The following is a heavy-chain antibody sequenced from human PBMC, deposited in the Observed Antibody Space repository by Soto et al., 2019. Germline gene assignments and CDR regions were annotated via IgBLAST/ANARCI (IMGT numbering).Heavy chain of an antibody. CDR3: ARSAPSYY. CDR2: SYYSGST. V-gene: IGHV4-59*01. Sequence: QVQLQESGPGLVKPSETLSLTCTVSGGSISSYYWSWIRKPPGKGLESSGYSYYSGSTNYNPSLRSRVTITVDASKNQFYLKLSSVTAADTAVYYCARSAPSYYWVRVALVTVSS. J-gene: IGHJ4*01. D-gene: IGHD6-6*01. CDR1: GGSISSYY.